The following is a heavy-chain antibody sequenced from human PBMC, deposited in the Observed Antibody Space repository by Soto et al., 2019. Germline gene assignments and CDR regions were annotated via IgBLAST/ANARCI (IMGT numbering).Heavy chain of an antibody. V-gene: IGHV1-69*13. J-gene: IGHJ4*02. CDR1: GGLFSSFA. D-gene: IGHD3-16*01. Sequence: SVKVSCKDSGGLFSSFAISWVRQAPGQGLEWMGGIIPVFGTTNYAQKFQGRVTVTADESTNTAYMELSSLTSDDTAMYYCARGGGPYVWFNEFWGQGTQVTVSS. CDR3: ARGGGPYVWFNEF. CDR2: IIPVFGTT.